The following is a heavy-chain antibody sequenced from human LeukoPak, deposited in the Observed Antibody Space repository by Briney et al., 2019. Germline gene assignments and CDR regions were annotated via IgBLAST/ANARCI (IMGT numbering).Heavy chain of an antibody. CDR3: ARGDMTTDFDY. CDR2: INPSGGST. J-gene: IGHJ4*02. Sequence: GASVKVSCKASGYTFTSYYMHWVRQAPGQGLEWMGIINPSGGSTSYAQKLQGRDTMTRDTSTSTVYMELSSLRSEDTAVYYCARGDMTTDFDYWGQGTLVTVSS. V-gene: IGHV1-46*01. CDR1: GYTFTSYY. D-gene: IGHD4-17*01.